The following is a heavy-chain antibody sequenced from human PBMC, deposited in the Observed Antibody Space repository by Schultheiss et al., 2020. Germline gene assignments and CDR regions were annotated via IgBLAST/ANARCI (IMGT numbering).Heavy chain of an antibody. CDR1: GFTFSSYE. J-gene: IGHJ6*03. D-gene: IGHD6-13*01. Sequence: GGSLRLSCAASGFTFSSYEMNWVRQAPGKGLEWVSYISSSGSTIYYADSVKGRFTISRDNAKNSLYLQMNSLRAEDTAVYYCARAIGIAAEWRHMDVWGKGTTVTVSS. CDR3: ARAIGIAAEWRHMDV. CDR2: ISSSGSTI. V-gene: IGHV3-48*03.